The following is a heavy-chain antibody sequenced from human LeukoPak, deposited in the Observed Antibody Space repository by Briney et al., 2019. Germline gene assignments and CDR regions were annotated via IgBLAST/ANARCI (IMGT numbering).Heavy chain of an antibody. CDR2: IYTSGST. Sequence: SETLSLTCTVSGGSISSYYWSWIRQPAGKGLEWIGRIYTSGSTNYNPSLKSRVTISVDTSKNPFSLKLSSVTAADTAVYYCARDQYYYDSSGYYSDYYYYYMDVWGKGTTVTISS. J-gene: IGHJ6*03. CDR1: GGSISSYY. D-gene: IGHD3-22*01. CDR3: ARDQYYYDSSGYYSDYYYYYMDV. V-gene: IGHV4-4*07.